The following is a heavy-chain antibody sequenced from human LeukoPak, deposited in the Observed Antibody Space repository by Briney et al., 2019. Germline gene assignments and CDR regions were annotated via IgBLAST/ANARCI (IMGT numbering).Heavy chain of an antibody. D-gene: IGHD3-10*01. Sequence: SETLSLTCAVYGGSFSGYYWSWIRQPPGKGLEWIGETNHSGSTNYNPSLKSRVTISVDTSKNQFSLKLSSVTAADTAVYYCARDRGFTMVRGVIQHWFDPWGQGTLVTVSS. CDR3: ARDRGFTMVRGVIQHWFDP. V-gene: IGHV4-34*01. CDR1: GGSFSGYY. J-gene: IGHJ5*02. CDR2: TNHSGST.